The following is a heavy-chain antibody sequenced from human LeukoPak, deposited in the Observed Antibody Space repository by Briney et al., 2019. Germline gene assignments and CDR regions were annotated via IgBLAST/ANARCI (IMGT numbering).Heavy chain of an antibody. CDR3: ARDGRIRFPVTNWFDP. J-gene: IGHJ5*02. D-gene: IGHD3-3*01. CDR2: IYHSGST. V-gene: IGHV4-38-2*02. Sequence: PSETLSLTCTVSGYSISSGYYWGWVRQPPGKGLEWIASIYHSGSTYYNPSLRSRVTISVDTSKNQFSLKLSSVTAADTAVYYCARDGRIRFPVTNWFDPWGQGTLVTVSS. CDR1: GYSISSGYY.